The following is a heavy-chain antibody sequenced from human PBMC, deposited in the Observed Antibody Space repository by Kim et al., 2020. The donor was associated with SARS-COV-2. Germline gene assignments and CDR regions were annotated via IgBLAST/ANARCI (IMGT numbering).Heavy chain of an antibody. J-gene: IGHJ4*02. CDR1: GFTFSSYA. Sequence: LSLTCAASGFTFSSYAMSWVRRAPGKGLEWVSTISGSGDNTYYADSVKGRFTISRDNSKNTLYLQMNSLRAEDTAVYYCAKGDCDSTSCYTIDYWGRGTLVTVSS. V-gene: IGHV3-23*01. D-gene: IGHD2-2*02. CDR2: ISGSGDNT. CDR3: AKGDCDSTSCYTIDY.